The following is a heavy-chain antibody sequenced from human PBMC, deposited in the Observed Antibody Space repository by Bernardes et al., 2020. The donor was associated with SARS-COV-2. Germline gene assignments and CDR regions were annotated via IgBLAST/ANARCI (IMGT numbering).Heavy chain of an antibody. V-gene: IGHV4-34*01. D-gene: IGHD6-13*01. Sequence: SETLSLTSALYGGSSRHSYWSWNFQPSGLWLACIVEINAGYPSNINPSLKRRVTMSVDTSQHQSSLKPTSVLAADTATFSCARGYGGSGSWSPDYSYFVLGVWGEGTTVTLSS. CDR3: ARGYGGSGSWSPDYSYFVLGV. CDR1: GGSSRHSY. J-gene: IGHJ6*02. CDR2: INAGYPS.